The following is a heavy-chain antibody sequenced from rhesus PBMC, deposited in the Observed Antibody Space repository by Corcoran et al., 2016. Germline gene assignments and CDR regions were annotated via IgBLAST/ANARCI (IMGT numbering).Heavy chain of an antibody. CDR3: ARHHDY. J-gene: IGHJ4*01. CDR2: VSSRRTN. Sequence: QVQLQESGPGLVKPSETLSLTCAVSGYSISSGYYWGWIRQPTGKGLEWIGHVSSRRTNYLNPSLKRRLTLSIDTSKNQFSLRLNSVTAADTAVYYCARHHDYWGQGVLVTVSS. CDR1: GYSISSGYY. V-gene: IGHV4S14*01.